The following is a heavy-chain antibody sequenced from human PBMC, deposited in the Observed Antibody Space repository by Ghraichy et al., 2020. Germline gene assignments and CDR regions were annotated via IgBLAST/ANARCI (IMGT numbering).Heavy chain of an antibody. CDR3: ARGSRVVRFYYYDGMDV. V-gene: IGHV3-48*02. CDR1: GFTFGSYS. D-gene: IGHD4-23*01. CDR2: ITSSSSFI. Sequence: LSLTCVGSGFTFGSYSMNWVRQSPGKRLEWVSYITSSSSFISYAASVKGRFTISRDNAQNSLSLQMSSLTDEDTADYYCARGSRVVRFYYYDGMDVWGQGTTVTVSS. J-gene: IGHJ6*02.